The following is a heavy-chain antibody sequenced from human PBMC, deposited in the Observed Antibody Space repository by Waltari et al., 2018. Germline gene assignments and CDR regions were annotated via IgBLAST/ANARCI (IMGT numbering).Heavy chain of an antibody. D-gene: IGHD3-22*01. CDR1: WLTVSSNY. V-gene: IGHV3-53*01. Sequence: VILAQSGGGLIQTGKSLTLACATSWLTVSSNYRTWVRQAPGKGLEWVSAVYSGGTTYYADSVRGRFNISRDIAKNILYLQMNDLRVEDTAVYFCARDQRGQKNNYEVYWGQGTLVTVSS. CDR3: ARDQRGQKNNYEVY. J-gene: IGHJ4*02. CDR2: VYSGGTT.